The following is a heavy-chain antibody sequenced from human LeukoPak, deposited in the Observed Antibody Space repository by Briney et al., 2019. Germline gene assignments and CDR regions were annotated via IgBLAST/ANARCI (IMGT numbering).Heavy chain of an antibody. D-gene: IGHD3-22*01. Sequence: GASVKVSCKASGYTFTSYDINWVRQATGQGLEWMGWMNPNSGNTGCAQKFQGRVTMTRNTSISTAYMELSSLRSEDTAVYYCARERDDSSGHSSIQHWGQGTLVTVSS. CDR1: GYTFTSYD. CDR3: ARERDDSSGHSSIQH. J-gene: IGHJ1*01. CDR2: MNPNSGNT. V-gene: IGHV1-8*01.